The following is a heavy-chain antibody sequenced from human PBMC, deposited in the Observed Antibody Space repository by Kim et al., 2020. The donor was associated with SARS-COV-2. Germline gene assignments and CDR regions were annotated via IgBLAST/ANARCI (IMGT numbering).Heavy chain of an antibody. J-gene: IGHJ6*02. CDR3: ARDFSRTLYGMDV. V-gene: IGHV1-69*13. Sequence: SVKVSCKASGGTFSSYAISWVRQAPGQGLEWMGGIIPIFGTANYAQKFQGRVTITADESTSTAYMELSSLRSEDTAVYYCARDFSRTLYGMDVWGQGTTVTVSS. D-gene: IGHD2-2*01. CDR2: IIPIFGTA. CDR1: GGTFSSYA.